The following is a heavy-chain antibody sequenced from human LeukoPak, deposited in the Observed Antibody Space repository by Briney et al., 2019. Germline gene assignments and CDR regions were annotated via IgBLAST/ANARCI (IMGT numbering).Heavy chain of an antibody. CDR2: ISYDGSNK. CDR3: ARESYYGSGSYYI. CDR1: GFTFSGYA. Sequence: TGGSLRLSCAASGFTFSGYAMHWVRQAPGKGLEWVAVISYDGSNKYYADSVKGRFTISRDNSKNTLYLQMNSLRAEDTAVYYCARESYYGSGSYYIWGQGTLVTVSS. V-gene: IGHV3-30*04. J-gene: IGHJ4*02. D-gene: IGHD3-10*01.